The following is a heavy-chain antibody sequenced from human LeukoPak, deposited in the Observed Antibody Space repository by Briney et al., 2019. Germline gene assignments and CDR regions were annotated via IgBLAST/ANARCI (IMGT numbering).Heavy chain of an antibody. D-gene: IGHD3-9*01. CDR1: GGSFSGYY. CDR2: INHSGST. Sequence: PSETLSLTCAVYGGSFSGYYWSWIRQPPGKGLEWIGEINHSGSTNYNPSLKSRVTISVDTSKNQFSLKLSSVTAADTAVYYCARGTTVLRYFDWLTGYGMDVWGQGTTVIVSS. J-gene: IGHJ6*02. V-gene: IGHV4-34*01. CDR3: ARGTTVLRYFDWLTGYGMDV.